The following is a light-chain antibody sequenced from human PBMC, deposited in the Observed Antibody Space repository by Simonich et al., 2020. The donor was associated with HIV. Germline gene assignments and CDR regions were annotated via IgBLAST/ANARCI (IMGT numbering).Light chain of an antibody. Sequence: DIQMTQSPSSLSASVGDRVTITCRASQSISSYLNWYQKKSGKAPKVLIYDASNLETGVPLRFSGSRSGTNFTFTISSLQAEDIATYYCQQNDDLPLTFGGGTKVEIK. CDR3: QQNDDLPLT. J-gene: IGKJ4*01. CDR2: DAS. CDR1: QSISSY. V-gene: IGKV1-33*01.